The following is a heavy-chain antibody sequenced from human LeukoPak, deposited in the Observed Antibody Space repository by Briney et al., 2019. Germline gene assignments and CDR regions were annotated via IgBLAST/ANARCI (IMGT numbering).Heavy chain of an antibody. V-gene: IGHV3-7*01. Sequence: GGSLRLSCAASGFIFSSYWMSWVRQAPGKGLEWVANIKQDGSEKYYVDSVKGRFTISRDNAKNSLYLQMNSLRDEDTAVYYCARNSSSRRVHVDYWGQGTLVTVSS. CDR2: IKQDGSEK. J-gene: IGHJ4*02. D-gene: IGHD6-13*01. CDR1: GFIFSSYW. CDR3: ARNSSSRRVHVDY.